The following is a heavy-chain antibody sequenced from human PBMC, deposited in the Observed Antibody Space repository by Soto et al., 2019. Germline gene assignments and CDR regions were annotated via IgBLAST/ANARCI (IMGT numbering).Heavy chain of an antibody. CDR2: FDPEDGET. Sequence: ASVKVSCKVSGYTLTELSMHWVRQAPGKGLEWMGGFDPEDGETIYAQKFQGRVTMTEDTSTDTAYMELSSLRSEDTAVYYCATVGDDYGDYYYYGMDVWGQGTTVTVYS. J-gene: IGHJ6*02. CDR3: ATVGDDYGDYYYYGMDV. D-gene: IGHD4-17*01. V-gene: IGHV1-24*01. CDR1: GYTLTELS.